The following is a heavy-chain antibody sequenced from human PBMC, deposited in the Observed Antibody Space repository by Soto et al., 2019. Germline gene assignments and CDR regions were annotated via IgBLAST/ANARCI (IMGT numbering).Heavy chain of an antibody. CDR3: ARDRGVSAFDI. CDR1: VFTFISYW. CDR2: IKQDGSEK. J-gene: IGHJ3*02. Sequence: GWSLRLACATSVFTFISYWMRWVRQAPGKGLEWVANIKQDGSEKYYVDSVKGRFTISRDNAKNSLYLQMNSLRAEETAVYYCARDRGVSAFDIWGQGTMVTVSS. D-gene: IGHD3-10*01. V-gene: IGHV3-7*03.